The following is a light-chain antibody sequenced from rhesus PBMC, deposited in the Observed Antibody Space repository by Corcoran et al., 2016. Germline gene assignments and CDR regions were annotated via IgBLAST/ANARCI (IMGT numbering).Light chain of an antibody. V-gene: IGKV1-74*01. CDR2: KAS. J-gene: IGKJ4*01. CDR1: ENVNNY. Sequence: DIQMTQSPSSLSASVGDRVTITCRASENVNNYLNWYQQKTGKAPKLLKYKASTLQSGVPSRFSGSGSGTDYPFTISSLQSEDVATYYCQHNYGTLAFGGGTKVEIK. CDR3: QHNYGTLA.